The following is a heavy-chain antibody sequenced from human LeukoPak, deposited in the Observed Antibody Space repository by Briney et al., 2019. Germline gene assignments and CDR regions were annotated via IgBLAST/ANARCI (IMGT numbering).Heavy chain of an antibody. CDR3: ATEELAAAGTVLDY. CDR1: GFTFSVYS. Sequence: GGSLRLSCAASGFTFSVYSMNWVRQAPGKGLEWVSSISSSSSYIYYADSVKGRFTISRDNAKNSLYLQMNSLRAEDTAVYYCATEELAAAGTVLDYWGQGTLVTVSS. D-gene: IGHD6-13*01. CDR2: ISSSSSYI. J-gene: IGHJ4*02. V-gene: IGHV3-21*01.